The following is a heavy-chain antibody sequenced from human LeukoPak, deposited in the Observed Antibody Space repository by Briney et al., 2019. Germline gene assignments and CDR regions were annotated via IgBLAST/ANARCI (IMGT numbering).Heavy chain of an antibody. CDR3: ARAYVVSRPLWGRSSRRSGYYGY. D-gene: IGHD3-22*01. V-gene: IGHV1-8*02. CDR2: MNPNSGNT. Sequence: GASVKVSCKASGYTFTSYGISWVRQAPGQGLEWMGWMNPNSGNTGYAQKFQGRVTMTRNTSISTAYMELSSLRSEDTAVYYCARAYVVSRPLWGRSSRRSGYYGYWGQGTLVTVSS. J-gene: IGHJ4*02. CDR1: GYTFTSYG.